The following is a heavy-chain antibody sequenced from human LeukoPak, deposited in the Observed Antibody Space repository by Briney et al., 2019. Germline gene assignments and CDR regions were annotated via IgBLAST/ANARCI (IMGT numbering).Heavy chain of an antibody. CDR1: GYTFTSYD. CDR3: ASYDSSGMTAFDI. J-gene: IGHJ3*02. CDR2: MNPNSGNT. D-gene: IGHD3-22*01. Sequence: ASVKVSCKASGYTFTSYDISWVRQATGQGLEWMGWMNPNSGNTGYAQKFQGRVTMTRNTSISTAYMELSSLRSEDTAVYYCASYDSSGMTAFDIWGQGTMVTVSS. V-gene: IGHV1-8*01.